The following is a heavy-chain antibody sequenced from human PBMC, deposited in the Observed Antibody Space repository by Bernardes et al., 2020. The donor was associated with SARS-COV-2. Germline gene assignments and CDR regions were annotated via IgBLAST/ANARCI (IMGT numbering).Heavy chain of an antibody. CDR3: ASDRAPYYYDSSGLDY. D-gene: IGHD3-22*01. J-gene: IGHJ4*02. Sequence: GGSLRLSCAASGFTFSSYGMHWVRQAPGKGLEWVAVISYDGSNKYYADSVKGRFTISRDNSKNTLYLQMNSLRAEDTAVYYCASDRAPYYYDSSGLDYWGQGTLVTVSS. CDR1: GFTFSSYG. CDR2: ISYDGSNK. V-gene: IGHV3-30*03.